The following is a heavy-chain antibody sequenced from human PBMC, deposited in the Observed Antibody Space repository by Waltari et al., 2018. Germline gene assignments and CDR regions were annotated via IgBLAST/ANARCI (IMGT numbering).Heavy chain of an antibody. J-gene: IGHJ6*02. CDR2: INPNSGGT. V-gene: IGHV1-2*02. D-gene: IGHD3-3*01. CDR3: ARDQYYDFWSGYYNGMDV. CDR1: GYTFTGYY. Sequence: QVQLVQSGAEVKKPGASVKVSCKASGYTFTGYYTHWVRPATGQGLEWMGWINPNSGGTNYAQKFQGRVTMTRDTSISTAYMELSRLRSDDTAVYYCARDQYYDFWSGYYNGMDVWGQGTTVTVSS.